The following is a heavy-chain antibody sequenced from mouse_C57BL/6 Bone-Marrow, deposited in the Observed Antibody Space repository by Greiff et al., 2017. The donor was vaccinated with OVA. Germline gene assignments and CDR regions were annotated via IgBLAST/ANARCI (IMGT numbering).Heavy chain of an antibody. CDR1: GYTFTGYW. D-gene: IGHD2-3*01. CDR2: IYPGSGGT. J-gene: IGHJ3*01. CDR3: ACDGYYVWFAY. V-gene: IGHV1-55*01. Sequence: QVQLKQPGAELVKPGASVTLSCKASGYTFTGYWITWVKQRPGHGLEWIGDIYPGSGGTDYNQKFKSKAILTADTSSSTAYMQLSSLTSEDSAVYYCACDGYYVWFAYWGQGTLVTVSA.